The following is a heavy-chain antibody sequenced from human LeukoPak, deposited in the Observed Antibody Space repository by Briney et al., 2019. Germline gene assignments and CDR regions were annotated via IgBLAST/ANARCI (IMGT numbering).Heavy chain of an antibody. Sequence: ASVKVSCKASGYTFTGYYMHWVRQAPGQGLEWMGWINPNSGGTNYAQKFQGRVTMTRDTSISTAYMELSRLRSDDTAVYYCARDRLQYSSSWASPIYYTDVWGKGTTVTVSS. V-gene: IGHV1-2*02. J-gene: IGHJ6*03. CDR2: INPNSGGT. CDR1: GYTFTGYY. D-gene: IGHD6-13*01. CDR3: ARDRLQYSSSWASPIYYTDV.